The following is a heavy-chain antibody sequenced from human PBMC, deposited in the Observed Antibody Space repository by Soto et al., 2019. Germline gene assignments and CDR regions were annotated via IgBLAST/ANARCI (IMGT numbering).Heavy chain of an antibody. D-gene: IGHD6-13*01. CDR3: ARLSPLILAGTSYYHSMDV. Sequence: SETLSLTCTVSGGSISSYYWSWIRQPPGKGLEWIGYIYYSGSTNYNPSLMSRLTMSVDSSKNQFSLNLRSVTAADTAVYYCARLSPLILAGTSYYHSMDVWGQGAPVTVSS. V-gene: IGHV4-59*12. CDR2: IYYSGST. J-gene: IGHJ6*02. CDR1: GGSISSYY.